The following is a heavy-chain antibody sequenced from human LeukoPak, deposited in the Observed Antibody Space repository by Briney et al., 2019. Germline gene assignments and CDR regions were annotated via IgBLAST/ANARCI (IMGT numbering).Heavy chain of an antibody. CDR2: IYYSGST. D-gene: IGHD5-18*01. Sequence: PSETLSLTCTVSGDSISSNSYYWGWIRQPPGKGLEWIGSIYYSGSTYYNPSLKSRVTISVDTSKNQFSLKLSSVTAADTAVYYCARGRVDTAMNYYYYYYMDVWGKGTTVTISS. V-gene: IGHV4-39*07. J-gene: IGHJ6*03. CDR3: ARGRVDTAMNYYYYYYMDV. CDR1: GDSISSNSYY.